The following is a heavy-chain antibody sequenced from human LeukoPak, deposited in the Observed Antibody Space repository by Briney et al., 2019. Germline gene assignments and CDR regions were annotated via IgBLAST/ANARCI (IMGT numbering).Heavy chain of an antibody. J-gene: IGHJ4*02. CDR1: GYTFTGYY. D-gene: IGHD2-2*01. CDR3: ARGDVVVPAATEY. CDR2: INPNSGGT. Sequence: ASVKVSCKASGYTFTGYYMHWVRQAPGQGLEWMGWINPNSGGTNYAQKFQGRVTMTRDTSISTAYMELSRLRSDDTAVNYCARGDVVVPAATEYWGQGTLGTVSS. V-gene: IGHV1-2*02.